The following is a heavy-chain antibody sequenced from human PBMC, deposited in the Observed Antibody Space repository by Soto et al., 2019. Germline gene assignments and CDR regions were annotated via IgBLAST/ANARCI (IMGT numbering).Heavy chain of an antibody. Sequence: EVQLVESGGGLVQPGGSLRLSCAASGFTFSNYWMIWVRQAPGKGLEWVANINQDGSEQYYDDSVKGRFTISRDNGKNSLYLQMNSLRAEDTAVYHCRRGYDSGGDYWGQGTLVTVSS. CDR2: INQDGSEQ. CDR3: RRGYDSGGDY. D-gene: IGHD5-12*01. V-gene: IGHV3-7*01. CDR1: GFTFSNYW. J-gene: IGHJ4*02.